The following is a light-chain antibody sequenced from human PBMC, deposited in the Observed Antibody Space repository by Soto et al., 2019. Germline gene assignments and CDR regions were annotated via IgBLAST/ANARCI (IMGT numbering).Light chain of an antibody. CDR3: QQYETFSGT. Sequence: DIKITQSPSTLSASVGDTVTVTCRASQSVSGWLAWYPQKPGEAPKLLIYDASALPRGVPSRFSGSGSGTKCTLPIASLQPDDVATDYCQQYETFSGTFGPGTKVDIK. V-gene: IGKV1-5*01. J-gene: IGKJ1*01. CDR1: QSVSGW. CDR2: DAS.